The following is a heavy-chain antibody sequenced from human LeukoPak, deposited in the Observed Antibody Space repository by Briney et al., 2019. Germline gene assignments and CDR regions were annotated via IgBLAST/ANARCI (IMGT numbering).Heavy chain of an antibody. D-gene: IGHD3-10*01. Sequence: SETLSLTCAVSGGSISSGGYSWSWIRQPPGKGLEWIGYIYHSGSTYCNPSLKSRVTISVDRSKNQFSLKLSSVTAADTAVYYCARAKFGFGELLSWFDPWGQGTLVTVSS. CDR3: ARAKFGFGELLSWFDP. V-gene: IGHV4-30-2*01. CDR1: GGSISSGGYS. CDR2: IYHSGST. J-gene: IGHJ5*02.